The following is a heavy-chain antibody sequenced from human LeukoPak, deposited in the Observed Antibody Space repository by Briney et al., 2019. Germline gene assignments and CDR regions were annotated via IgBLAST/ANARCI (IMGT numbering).Heavy chain of an antibody. V-gene: IGHV4-59*01. CDR1: GGSISSYY. D-gene: IGHD1-26*01. Sequence: SSETLSLTCTVSGGSISSYYWSWIRQPPGEGLEWIGYIYYSGSTNYNPSLKSRVTISVDTSKNQFSLKLRSVTAADTAVYYCARRSSTGGRYLDYWGQGTLVTVSS. CDR3: ARRSSTGGRYLDY. J-gene: IGHJ4*02. CDR2: IYYSGST.